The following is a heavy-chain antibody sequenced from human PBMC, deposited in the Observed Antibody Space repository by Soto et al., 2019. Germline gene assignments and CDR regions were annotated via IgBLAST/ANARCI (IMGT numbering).Heavy chain of an antibody. Sequence: PSETLSLTCAVYGGSFSGYYWSWIRQPPGKGLDWIGEINHSGSTNYNSSLKSRVTISVDTSKNQFSLKLCSVTAADTAVYYCARGKPVLLWFGESAGVDVWGQGTTVTVSS. CDR1: GGSFSGYY. CDR3: ARGKPVLLWFGESAGVDV. CDR2: INHSGST. V-gene: IGHV4-34*01. J-gene: IGHJ6*02. D-gene: IGHD3-10*01.